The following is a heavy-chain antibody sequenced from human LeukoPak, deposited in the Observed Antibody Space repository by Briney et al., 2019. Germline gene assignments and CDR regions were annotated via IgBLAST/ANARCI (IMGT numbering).Heavy chain of an antibody. CDR2: IYYSGST. J-gene: IGHJ5*02. CDR3: ARLEAYSSSSGGWFDP. V-gene: IGHV4-39*01. Sequence: PPETLSLTCAVSGGSLSGSSYYWGWIRQPPGKGLEWIGSIYYSGSTYYNPSLKSRVTISVDTSKNQFSLKLSSVTAADTAVYYCARLEAYSSSSGGWFDPWGQGTLVSVSS. CDR1: GGSLSGSSYY. D-gene: IGHD6-6*01.